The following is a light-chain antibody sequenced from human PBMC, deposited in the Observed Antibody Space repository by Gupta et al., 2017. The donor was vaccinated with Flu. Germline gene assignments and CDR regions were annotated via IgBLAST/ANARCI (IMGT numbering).Light chain of an antibody. CDR1: SSNIGAGFD. J-gene: IGLJ1*01. Sequence: QSVLTQPPSVSGAPGQRVTISCTGSSSNIGAGFDVHWYQQLPGTAPKLLLCENNIRPSGVPDRFSGSKSGTSASLAITGLQAEDEADYYCQSYDSSLNVYVFGTGTEVTVL. V-gene: IGLV1-40*01. CDR3: QSYDSSLNVYV. CDR2: ENN.